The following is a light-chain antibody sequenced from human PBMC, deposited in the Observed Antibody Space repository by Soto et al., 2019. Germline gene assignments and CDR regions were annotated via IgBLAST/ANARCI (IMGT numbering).Light chain of an antibody. V-gene: IGKV1-5*03. CDR2: KAS. CDR1: PPISSY. CDR3: QQYNSS. Sequence: ILLTQSPSSLSAFVGDTVTITCQTGPPISSYLNWYQQKPGKAPKLLIYKASSLESGVPSRFSGSGSGTEFTLTISSLQPDDFATYYCQQYNSSFGQGTKVDI. J-gene: IGKJ1*01.